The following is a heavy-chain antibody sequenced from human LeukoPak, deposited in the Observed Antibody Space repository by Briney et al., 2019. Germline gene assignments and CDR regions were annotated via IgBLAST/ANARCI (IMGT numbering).Heavy chain of an antibody. D-gene: IGHD3-22*01. J-gene: IGHJ4*02. CDR3: AKDFTNTLKYYYDSSGYYPSPD. Sequence: PGGSLRLSCAASGFTFSSYGMHWVRQAPGKGLEWVAFIRYDGSNKYYADSVKGRFTISRDNSKNTLYLQMNSLRAEDTAVYYCAKDFTNTLKYYYDSSGYYPSPDWGQGTLVTVSS. CDR1: GFTFSSYG. CDR2: IRYDGSNK. V-gene: IGHV3-30*02.